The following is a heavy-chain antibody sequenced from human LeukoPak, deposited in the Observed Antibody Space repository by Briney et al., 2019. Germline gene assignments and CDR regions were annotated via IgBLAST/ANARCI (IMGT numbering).Heavy chain of an antibody. CDR1: GGTFSSYA. D-gene: IGHD3-10*01. Sequence: ASVKVSCKASGGTFSSYAISWVRQAPGQGLEWMGRIIPILGIANYAQKFQGRVTITADKSTSTAYMELSSLRSEDTAVYYCARDSEDSPSNDRKWVRVRGPYDGMDVWGQGTTVTVSS. V-gene: IGHV1-69*04. CDR2: IIPILGIA. CDR3: ARDSEDSPSNDRKWVRVRGPYDGMDV. J-gene: IGHJ6*02.